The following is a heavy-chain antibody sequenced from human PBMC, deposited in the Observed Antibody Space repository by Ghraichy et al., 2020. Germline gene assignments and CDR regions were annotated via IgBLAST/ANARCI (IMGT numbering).Heavy chain of an antibody. V-gene: IGHV3-74*01. D-gene: IGHD4/OR15-4a*01. CDR1: GFSFSSYW. J-gene: IGHJ3*02. Sequence: LSLTCVGSGFSFSSYWMYWVRQAPGKGLVYVSRIDIDGSGTTYADSVKGRFTVSRDNTRNTVYLQMNGLRAEDTAVYFCARGGANHAFDIWGQGTLVTVSS. CDR2: IDIDGSGT. CDR3: ARGGANHAFDI.